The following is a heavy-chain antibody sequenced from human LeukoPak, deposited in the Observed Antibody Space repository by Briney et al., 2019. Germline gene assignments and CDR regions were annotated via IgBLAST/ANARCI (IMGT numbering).Heavy chain of an antibody. CDR3: AKSLVTVIPPGDY. Sequence: GGSLRLSCAASGFTLSSYAMSWVRQAPGKGLGWVSGISDSGGSTYYADSVKGRFTISRDNSKNTLYLQTNSLRAEDTAIYYCAKSLVTVIPPGDYWGQGTLVTVSS. J-gene: IGHJ4*02. CDR2: ISDSGGST. V-gene: IGHV3-23*01. CDR1: GFTLSSYA. D-gene: IGHD2-21*02.